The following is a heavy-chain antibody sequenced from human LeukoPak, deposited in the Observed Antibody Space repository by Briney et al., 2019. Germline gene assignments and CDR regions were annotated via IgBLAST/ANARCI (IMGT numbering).Heavy chain of an antibody. D-gene: IGHD3-10*01. CDR2: IYTSGST. CDR3: ARDRPDYGSGSYNSVDY. Sequence: PSETLSLTCTVSGGSISSGSYYWSWIRQPAGKGLEWIGRIYTSGSTNYNPSLKSRVTISVDTSKNQFSLKLSSATAADTAVYYCARDRPDYGSGSYNSVDYWGQGTLVTVSS. J-gene: IGHJ4*02. CDR1: GGSISSGSYY. V-gene: IGHV4-61*02.